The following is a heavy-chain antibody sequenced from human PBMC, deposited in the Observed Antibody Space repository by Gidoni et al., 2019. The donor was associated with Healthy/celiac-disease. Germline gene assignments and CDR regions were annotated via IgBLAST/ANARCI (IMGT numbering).Heavy chain of an antibody. CDR2: IGPVFGTG. CDR1: GGTFSTYG. CDR3: ARKGERWDVLEKFYFGVDV. V-gene: IGHV1-69*01. Sequence: QVQLVQSGAEVKKPGSSVTVSCKASGGTFSTYGISWVRQDPGPGLEWVGGIGPVFGTGDYAQKFQGRVTITADESTSTAYMELSNLRSEDTAVYYCARKGERWDVLEKFYFGVDVWGQGTTVTVSS. J-gene: IGHJ6*02. D-gene: IGHD3-10*01.